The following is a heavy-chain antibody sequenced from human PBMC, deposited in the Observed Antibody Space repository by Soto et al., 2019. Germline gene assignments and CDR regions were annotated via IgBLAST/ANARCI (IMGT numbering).Heavy chain of an antibody. D-gene: IGHD4-4*01. V-gene: IGHV6-1*01. Sequence: SQTLSLTCAISGDSVSSNSAAWNWIRQSPSRGLEWLGRTYYRSKWYNDYAVSVKSRITINPDTSKNQFSLNLNSVTASDTAVYFCVSQRTTVITQAYFDDWGPGALVTV. CDR3: VSQRTTVITQAYFDD. CDR2: TYYRSKWYN. J-gene: IGHJ4*02. CDR1: GDSVSSNSAA.